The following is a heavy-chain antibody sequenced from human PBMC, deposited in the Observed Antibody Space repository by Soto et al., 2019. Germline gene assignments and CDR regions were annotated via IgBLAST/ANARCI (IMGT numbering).Heavy chain of an antibody. CDR3: ARALGFAGYYYGMDV. V-gene: IGHV5-51*01. Sequence: GESLKISCKGSGYSFTSYWIGWVRQMPGKGLEWMGIIYPGDSDTRYSPSFQGQVTISADKSISTAYLQWSSLKASDTAMYYCARALGFAGYYYGMDVWGQGTTVTVSS. CDR1: GYSFTSYW. J-gene: IGHJ6*02. CDR2: IYPGDSDT.